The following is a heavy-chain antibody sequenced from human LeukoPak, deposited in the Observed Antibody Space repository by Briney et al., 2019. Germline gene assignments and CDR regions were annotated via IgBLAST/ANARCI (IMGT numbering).Heavy chain of an antibody. CDR1: GFSFSDNY. J-gene: IGHJ4*02. CDR3: ARDPDYGDPY. D-gene: IGHD4-17*01. V-gene: IGHV3-11*01. Sequence: GGSLRLSCVTSGFSFSDNYMSWFRLSPGKGLEWVSYITSSGSTIEYADSVKGRSTISRDNAESSLYLQMNDVRPEDTAVYYCARDPDYGDPYWGQGTLVTVSS. CDR2: ITSSGSTI.